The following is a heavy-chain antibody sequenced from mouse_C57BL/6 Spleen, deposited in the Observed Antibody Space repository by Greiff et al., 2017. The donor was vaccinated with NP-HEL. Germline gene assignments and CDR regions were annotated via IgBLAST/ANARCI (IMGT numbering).Heavy chain of an antibody. CDR2: IDPEDGDT. CDR3: ASPESGTVDY. CDR1: GFNIKDYY. Sequence: EVQLQESGAELVKPGASVKLSCTASGFNIKDYYMHWVKQRTEQGLEWIGRIDPEDGDTKYAPKFQGKATITADTSSNTAYLQLSSLTSEDTAVYYCASPESGTVDYWGQGTTLTVAS. J-gene: IGHJ2*01. D-gene: IGHD4-1*01. V-gene: IGHV14-2*01.